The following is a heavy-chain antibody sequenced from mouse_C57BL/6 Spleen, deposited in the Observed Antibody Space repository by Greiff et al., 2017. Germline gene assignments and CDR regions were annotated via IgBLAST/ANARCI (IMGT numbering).Heavy chain of an antibody. V-gene: IGHV1-15*01. CDR2: IDPETGGT. CDR3: TRDDVGDFDY. CDR1: GYTFTDYE. D-gene: IGHD2-12*01. Sequence: QVQLQQSGAELVRPGASVTLSCKASGYTFTDYEMHWVKQTPVHGLEWIGAIDPETGGTAYNQKFKGKAILTANKTSSTAYMELRSLTSEDSAVYYCTRDDVGDFDYWGQGTTLTVSS. J-gene: IGHJ2*01.